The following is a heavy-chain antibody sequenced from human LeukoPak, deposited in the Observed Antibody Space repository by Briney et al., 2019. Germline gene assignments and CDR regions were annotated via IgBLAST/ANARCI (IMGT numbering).Heavy chain of an antibody. Sequence: GGSLRLSRAASGVSVSSNFMIWVRQAPGKGLEWVSLIYSGGETSYADSVKGRFSISRENSKNTLYLQMNSLRVEDTAVYYCTRDPQAVAINTYAWGQGTLVTVSS. CDR2: IYSGGET. CDR3: TRDPQAVAINTYA. D-gene: IGHD6-13*01. CDR1: GVSVSSNF. J-gene: IGHJ5*02. V-gene: IGHV3-66*01.